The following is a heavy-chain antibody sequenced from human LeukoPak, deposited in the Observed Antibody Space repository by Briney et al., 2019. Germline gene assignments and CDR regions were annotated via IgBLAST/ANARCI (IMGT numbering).Heavy chain of an antibody. D-gene: IGHD3-10*01. V-gene: IGHV4-30-4*01. CDR1: GGSISSGDYY. Sequence: SETLSLTCTVSGGSISSGDYYWSWIRQPPGKGLEWIEYIYYSGSTYYNPSLKSRVTISVDTSKNQFSLKLSSVTAADTAVYYCAREFVLWFGEGVHYWFDPWGQGTLVTVSS. CDR2: IYYSGST. J-gene: IGHJ5*02. CDR3: AREFVLWFGEGVHYWFDP.